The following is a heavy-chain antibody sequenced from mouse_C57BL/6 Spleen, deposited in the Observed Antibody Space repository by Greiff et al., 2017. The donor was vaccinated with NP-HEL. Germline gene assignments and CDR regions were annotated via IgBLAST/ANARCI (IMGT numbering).Heavy chain of an antibody. Sequence: EVQLQQSGPELVKPGDSVKISCKASGYSFTGYFMNWVMQSHGKSLEWIGRINPYNGDTFYNQKFKGKATLTVDKSSSTAHMELRSLTSEDSAVYYFARCDYYGSSYDFPFAYWGQGTLVTVSA. CDR3: ARCDYYGSSYDFPFAY. D-gene: IGHD1-1*01. V-gene: IGHV1-20*01. J-gene: IGHJ3*01. CDR1: GYSFTGYF. CDR2: INPYNGDT.